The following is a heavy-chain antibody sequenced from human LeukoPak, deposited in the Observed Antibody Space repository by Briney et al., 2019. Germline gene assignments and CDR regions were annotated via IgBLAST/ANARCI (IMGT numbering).Heavy chain of an antibody. CDR1: GFTFSSYG. CDR3: AKGGAAAGTYYYYYMDV. V-gene: IGHV3-30*02. J-gene: IGHJ6*03. Sequence: PGGSLRLSCAASGFTFSSYGMHWVRQAPGKGLEWVAFIRYDGSNKYYADSVKGRFTISRDNSKNTLYLQMNSLRAEDTAVYYCAKGGAAAGTYYYYYMDVWGKGTTVTISS. CDR2: IRYDGSNK. D-gene: IGHD6-13*01.